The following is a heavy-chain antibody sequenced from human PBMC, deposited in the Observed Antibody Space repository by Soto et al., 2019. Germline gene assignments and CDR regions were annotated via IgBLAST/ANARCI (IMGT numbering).Heavy chain of an antibody. CDR1: GYTFTGYY. Sequence: GASVKVSCKAAGYTFTGYYMHWVRQAPGQGLEWMGWINPNSGGTNYAQKFQGWVTMTRDTSISTAYMELSRLRSDDTAVYYCSRDGGFTVGDRLDVWGQGTSVPGSS. D-gene: IGHD3-16*01. J-gene: IGHJ6*02. CDR2: INPNSGGT. CDR3: SRDGGFTVGDRLDV. V-gene: IGHV1-2*04.